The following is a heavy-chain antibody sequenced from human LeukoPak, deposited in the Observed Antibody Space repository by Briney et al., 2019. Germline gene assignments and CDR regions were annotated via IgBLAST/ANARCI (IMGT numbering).Heavy chain of an antibody. CDR3: ACSSSYGKLDI. J-gene: IGHJ3*02. V-gene: IGHV4-59*01. Sequence: SETLSLTCTVSGGSISSYYWTWIRQPPGKGLEWIGYIFYTGSTNYNPSLKSRVTISVDTSKIQFSLKLSSVTAADTAVYYCACSSSYGKLDIWGQGTMVTVFS. D-gene: IGHD6-6*01. CDR1: GGSISSYY. CDR2: IFYTGST.